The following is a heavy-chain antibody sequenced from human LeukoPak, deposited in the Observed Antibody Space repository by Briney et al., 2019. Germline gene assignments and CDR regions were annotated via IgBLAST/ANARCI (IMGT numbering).Heavy chain of an antibody. J-gene: IGHJ4*02. CDR2: IYYSGST. CDR3: ARSRSCIDY. CDR1: GFTFSNAW. Sequence: GSLRLSCAASGFTFSNAWMSWVRQAPGKGLEWIGSIYYSGSTYYNPSLKSRVTISVDTSKNQFSLKLSSVTAADTAVYYCARSRSCIDYWGQGTLVTVSS. D-gene: IGHD2-2*01. V-gene: IGHV4-38-2*01.